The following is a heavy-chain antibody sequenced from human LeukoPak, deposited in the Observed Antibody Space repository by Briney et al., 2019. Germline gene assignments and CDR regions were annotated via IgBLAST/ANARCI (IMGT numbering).Heavy chain of an antibody. J-gene: IGHJ4*02. D-gene: IGHD1-26*01. Sequence: ASVKVSCKASGYTFTSYGISWVRQAPGQGLEWMGWISAYNGNTNYAQKLQGRVTMTTDTSTGTAYMELRSLRSYDTAVDYCSRVRSGSYWYYFDYWGQGTLVTVSS. CDR1: GYTFTSYG. V-gene: IGHV1-18*01. CDR2: ISAYNGNT. CDR3: SRVRSGSYWYYFDY.